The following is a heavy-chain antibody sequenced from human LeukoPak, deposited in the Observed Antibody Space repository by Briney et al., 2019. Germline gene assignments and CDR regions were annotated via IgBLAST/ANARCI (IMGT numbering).Heavy chain of an antibody. CDR2: INPNSGGT. D-gene: IGHD6-19*01. V-gene: IGHV1-2*02. Sequence: GASVKVSCKASGYTFTGYYMHWVRQAPGQGLEWMGWINPNSGGTNYAQKFQGRVTMTRDTSISTAYMELSRLRSDDTAVYYCARDLIPIAVAGQQTWFDPWGQGTLVTVSS. CDR1: GYTFTGYY. J-gene: IGHJ5*02. CDR3: ARDLIPIAVAGQQTWFDP.